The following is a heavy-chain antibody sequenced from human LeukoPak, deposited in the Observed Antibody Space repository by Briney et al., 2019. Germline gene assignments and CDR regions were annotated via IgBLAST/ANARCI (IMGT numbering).Heavy chain of an antibody. V-gene: IGHV3-20*04. CDR3: ARQGIAVAGTEAFDI. CDR2: INWNGGST. CDR1: GFTFSSYS. J-gene: IGHJ3*02. Sequence: GGSLRLSCAASGFTFSSYSMNWVRQAPGKGLEWVSGINWNGGSTGYADSVKGRFTISRDNAKNSLYLQMNSLRAEDTALYYCARQGIAVAGTEAFDIWGQGTMVTVSS. D-gene: IGHD6-19*01.